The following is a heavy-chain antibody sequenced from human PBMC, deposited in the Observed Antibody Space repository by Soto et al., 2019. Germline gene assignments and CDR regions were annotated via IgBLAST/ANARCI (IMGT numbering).Heavy chain of an antibody. CDR1: GYPFTRYY. CDR2: INPSGGST. J-gene: IGHJ4*02. V-gene: IGHV1-46*01. CDR3: ARDPGYSYGYN. Sequence: ASAKGSCKGSGYPFTRYYMHLVRQAPGQGLEWMGIINPSGGSTTYAQKFQGRVTMTRDTSTSTVYMELSSLRSEDTAVYYCARDPGYSYGYNWGQGTLVTVSS. D-gene: IGHD5-18*01.